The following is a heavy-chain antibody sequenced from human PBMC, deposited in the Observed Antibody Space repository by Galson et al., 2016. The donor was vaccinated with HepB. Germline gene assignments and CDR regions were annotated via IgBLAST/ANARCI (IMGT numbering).Heavy chain of an antibody. V-gene: IGHV3-23*01. CDR2: IGGRPDQQ. Sequence: SLRLSCAASGSTLNNYVMSWVRQAPGKGLEWVATIGGRPDQQHYADSVEGRFAISRDNSRSTVSLQMTSLRAEDTAIYYCLKDAQHPIDYWGQGTLVTVSS. J-gene: IGHJ4*02. CDR1: GSTLNNYV. CDR3: LKDAQHPIDY.